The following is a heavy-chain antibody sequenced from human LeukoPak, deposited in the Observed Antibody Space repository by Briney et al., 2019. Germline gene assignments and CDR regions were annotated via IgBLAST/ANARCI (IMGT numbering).Heavy chain of an antibody. CDR1: GFTFSSYA. V-gene: IGHV3-30-3*01. Sequence: QPGRSLRLSCAASGFTFSSYAMHWVRQAPGRGLEWVAVISYDGSNKYYADSVKGRFTISRDNSKNALYLQMNSLRAEDTAVYYCARDGNTMVRGVIGYYFDYWGQGTLVTVSS. CDR3: ARDGNTMVRGVIGYYFDY. J-gene: IGHJ4*02. CDR2: ISYDGSNK. D-gene: IGHD3-10*01.